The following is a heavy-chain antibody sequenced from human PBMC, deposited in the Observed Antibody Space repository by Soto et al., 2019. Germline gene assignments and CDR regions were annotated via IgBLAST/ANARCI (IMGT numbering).Heavy chain of an antibody. V-gene: IGHV1-69*15. CDR3: ASPLAYGAQGRH. CDR2: FIPIFGAP. CDR1: GGAFSSSA. Sequence: QVQLVQSGAEVKKPGSSVKVSCQASGGAFSSSAISWVRQAPGQGLEWMGRFIPIFGAPIYAEKFHGRVTITADEPTSTAYMQLIRLTSDDTAVYYCASPLAYGAQGRHWGQGTLVPASS. D-gene: IGHD4-17*01. J-gene: IGHJ4*02.